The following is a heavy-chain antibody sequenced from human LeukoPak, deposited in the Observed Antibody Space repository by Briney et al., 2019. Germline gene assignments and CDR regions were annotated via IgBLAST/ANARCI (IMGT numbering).Heavy chain of an antibody. J-gene: IGHJ3*02. CDR3: ARLYSSGAFDI. Sequence: PSETLSLTCAVYGGSFGDSYWSWIRQPPGKGLEWIGYIYYSGSTNYNPSLKSRVTISVDTSKNQFSLKLSSVTAADTAVYYCARLYSSGAFDIWGQGTMVTVSS. CDR2: IYYSGST. D-gene: IGHD6-19*01. CDR1: GGSFGDSY. V-gene: IGHV4-59*08.